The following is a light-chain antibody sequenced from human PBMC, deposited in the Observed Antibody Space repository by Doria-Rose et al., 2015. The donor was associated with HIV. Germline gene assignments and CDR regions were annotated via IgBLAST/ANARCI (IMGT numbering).Light chain of an antibody. J-gene: IGKJ2*02. CDR1: QSTTRW. CDR3: QQYNSYSPWT. V-gene: IGKV1-5*03. Sequence: DIRMTQSPSTLSASVGDSVTITCRASQSTTRWLAWYHQKPGKAPKLLIYKASLLESGVPSRFSGSGSGTDITLTISSLQSDDFATYYCQQYNSYSPWTFGPGTKLEIK. CDR2: KAS.